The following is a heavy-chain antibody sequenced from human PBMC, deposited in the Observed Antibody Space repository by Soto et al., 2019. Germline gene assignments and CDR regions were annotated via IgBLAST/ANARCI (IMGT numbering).Heavy chain of an antibody. CDR2: INHSGST. CDR1: GGSFSGYY. J-gene: IGHJ6*02. CDR3: ARGRVAAAGRYYYYYYGMDV. D-gene: IGHD6-13*01. Sequence: SETLSLTCAVYGGSFSGYYWSWIRQPPGKGLEWIGEINHSGSTNYNPSLKSRVTISVDTSKNQFSLKLSSVTAADTAVYYCARGRVAAAGRYYYYYYGMDVWGQGTTMTV. V-gene: IGHV4-34*01.